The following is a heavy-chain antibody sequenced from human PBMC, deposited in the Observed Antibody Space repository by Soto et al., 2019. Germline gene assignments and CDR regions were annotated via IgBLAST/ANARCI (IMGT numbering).Heavy chain of an antibody. CDR3: ARGDFDRSGNYNAGWFAP. V-gene: IGHV1-2*02. Sequence: QVQLVQSGAEVKKPGASVKVSCKASGYTFTAYYMHWLRQAPGQGLEWMGWINPNSGGTNYAQRFQGRVTVTNDTSISTTYMELSSLGSDDTAVYYCARGDFDRSGNYNAGWFAPWGQGTLDTVSS. D-gene: IGHD3-22*01. CDR2: INPNSGGT. CDR1: GYTFTAYY. J-gene: IGHJ5*02.